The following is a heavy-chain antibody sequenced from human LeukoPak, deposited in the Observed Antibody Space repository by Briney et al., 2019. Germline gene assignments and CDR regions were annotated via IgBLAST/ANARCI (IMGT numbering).Heavy chain of an antibody. CDR3: ARRAGSGSTKVFDI. CDR2: IHYSGST. J-gene: IGHJ3*02. CDR1: GGSFSGYY. V-gene: IGHV4-34*01. D-gene: IGHD3-10*01. Sequence: SETLSLTCAVYGGSFSGYYCCWIRQPQGKGLEWFGSIHYSGSTYYNPSLKSRVTISVDTPKNQFSLKLSSVTAADTAVYYCARRAGSGSTKVFDIWGQGTMVTVSS.